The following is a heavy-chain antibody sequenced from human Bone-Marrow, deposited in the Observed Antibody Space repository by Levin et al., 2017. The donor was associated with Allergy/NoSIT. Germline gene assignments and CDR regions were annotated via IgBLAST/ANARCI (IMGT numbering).Heavy chain of an antibody. J-gene: IGHJ4*02. Sequence: SETLSLTCTVSGASISSSFFYWDWIRQPPGKGLEWVGSMYYSGSTYYNPSLKSRVTISVDTSKNQFSLKLSSVTAADTAVYYCARRVVVPAANYFFDSWGQGRLVTVSS. V-gene: IGHV4-39*01. CDR3: ARRVVVPAANYFFDS. CDR1: GASISSSFFY. D-gene: IGHD2-2*01. CDR2: MYYSGST.